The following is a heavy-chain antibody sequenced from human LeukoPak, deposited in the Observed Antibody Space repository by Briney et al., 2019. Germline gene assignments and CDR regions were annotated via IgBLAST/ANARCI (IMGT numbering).Heavy chain of an antibody. D-gene: IGHD3-9*01. V-gene: IGHV3-23*01. CDR2: ISGSGDST. CDR1: GFTFNTYV. J-gene: IGHJ3*02. CDR3: AKGGGYYDILTGYYGTFSDDAFDI. Sequence: GGSLRLSCAASGFTFNTYVMNWVRQAPGKGLEWVSSISGSGDSTFYADSVKGRFTISRDNSKNTLSLQMNSLKASDTAMYYCAKGGGYYDILTGYYGTFSDDAFDIWGQGTMVTVSS.